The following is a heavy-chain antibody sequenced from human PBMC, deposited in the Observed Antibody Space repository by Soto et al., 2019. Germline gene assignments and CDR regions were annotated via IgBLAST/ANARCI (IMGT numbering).Heavy chain of an antibody. D-gene: IGHD2-15*01. CDR2: VSYSGKT. CDR3: ARQQYTVVTAFDV. CDR1: GGSITPYY. J-gene: IGHJ3*01. Sequence: QVQLQESGPGLVKTSDTLSLTCTVSGGSITPYYWSWIRQPPGEGLEWIGYVSYSGKTGYNPSHKSRVSMSIDTSKNEFSLKLTSLTAADAATYYCARQQYTVVTAFDVWGQGTTVAVSS. V-gene: IGHV4-59*07.